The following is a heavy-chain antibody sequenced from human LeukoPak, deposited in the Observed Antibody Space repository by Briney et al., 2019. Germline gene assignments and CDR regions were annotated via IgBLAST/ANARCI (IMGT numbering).Heavy chain of an antibody. J-gene: IGHJ4*02. CDR3: AKGAHITMVRGALEN. CDR1: GFTLSNYG. V-gene: IGHV3-33*06. Sequence: PGGSLRLSCAASGFTLSNYGMHWVRQAPGKGLEWVAVIWFDGSNKYYAGSVKGRFTISRDNSKNTVHLQMDSLRAEDTAVYYCAKGAHITMVRGALENLGQGTLVTVSS. CDR2: IWFDGSNK. D-gene: IGHD3-10*01.